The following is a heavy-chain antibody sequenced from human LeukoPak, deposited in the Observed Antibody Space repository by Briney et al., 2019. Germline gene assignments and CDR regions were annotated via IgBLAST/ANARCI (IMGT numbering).Heavy chain of an antibody. CDR2: ISWNSGSI. CDR3: AKSGDYERPVFDY. Sequence: PGRPPRLSCAASGFTFDDYAMHWVRQAPGKGLEWVSGISWNSGSIGYADSVKGRFTISRDNAKNSLYLQMNSLRAEDTALYYCAKSGDYERPVFDYWGQGTLVTVSS. CDR1: GFTFDDYA. D-gene: IGHD4-17*01. J-gene: IGHJ4*02. V-gene: IGHV3-9*01.